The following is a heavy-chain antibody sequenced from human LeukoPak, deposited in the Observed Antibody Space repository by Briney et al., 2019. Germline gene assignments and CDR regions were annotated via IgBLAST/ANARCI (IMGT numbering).Heavy chain of an antibody. J-gene: IGHJ4*02. V-gene: IGHV3-23*01. D-gene: IGHD3-10*01. Sequence: PGGPLRLSCAASGFTFRNCAMSWVRQAPGKGLEWVSGISGTGYNTYYADSVKGRFTISRDNSKNTLYLQMNSLGAEDTAAYYCAKHVSGSLFYFDYWGQRTLVTVSS. CDR1: GFTFRNCA. CDR2: ISGTGYNT. CDR3: AKHVSGSLFYFDY.